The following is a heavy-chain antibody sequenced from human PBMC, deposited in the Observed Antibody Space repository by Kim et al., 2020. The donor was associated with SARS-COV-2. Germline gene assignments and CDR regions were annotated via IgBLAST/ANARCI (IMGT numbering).Heavy chain of an antibody. V-gene: IGHV1-46*01. J-gene: IGHJ4*02. CDR2: MNPSGGST. CDR3: TRISPLGYSNYVYFHY. D-gene: IGHD4-4*01. Sequence: ASVKVSCKASGYYFTAYDVHWVRQAPGQGLEWVGVMNPSGGSTNYAQKFKGRVTMTRDTSTSTAYLEVSSLRSEDTALYYCTRISPLGYSNYVYFHYWGQGTLVIVSS. CDR1: GYYFTAYD.